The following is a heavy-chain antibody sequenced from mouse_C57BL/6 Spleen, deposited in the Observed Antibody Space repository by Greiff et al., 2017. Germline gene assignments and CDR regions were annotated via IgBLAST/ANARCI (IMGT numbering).Heavy chain of an antibody. Sequence: VQLQQSGAELMKPGASVKLSCKATGYTFTGYWIDWVKQRPGHGLEWIGEILPGCGSTNYNEKFKGKATFTADTSSNTSYIQLNSLTINDSAIDYYAIYYDYDCYALDYWGQGTLVTVSA. J-gene: IGHJ4*01. CDR2: ILPGCGST. CDR3: AIYYDYDCYALDY. V-gene: IGHV1-9*01. CDR1: GYTFTGYW. D-gene: IGHD2-4*01.